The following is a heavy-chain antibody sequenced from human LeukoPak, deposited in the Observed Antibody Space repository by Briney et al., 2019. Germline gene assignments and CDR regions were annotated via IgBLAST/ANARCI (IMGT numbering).Heavy chain of an antibody. J-gene: IGHJ5*02. V-gene: IGHV3-30-3*01. D-gene: IGHD3-10*01. CDR2: ISYDGSNK. CDR1: GFTFSSYA. Sequence: GGSLRLSCAASGFTFSSYAMHWVRQAPGKGLGWVAVISYDGSNKYYADSVKGRFTISRDNSKNTLYLQMNSLRAEDTAVYYCARDLGPFYYGSGLDFDPWGQGTLVTVSS. CDR3: ARDLGPFYYGSGLDFDP.